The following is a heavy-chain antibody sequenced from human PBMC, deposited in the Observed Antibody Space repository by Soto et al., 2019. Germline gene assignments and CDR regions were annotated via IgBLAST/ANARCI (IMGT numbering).Heavy chain of an antibody. Sequence: SETLSLTCAVSCGSFRGFYRTWIRQSPGKGLEWLGDINHVGITNYNPSLKSRVSIPVDTAKSQFSLKLSSVTAADTAVYYCARAHDFWGGRQQPIASGGPGTLVTVSS. J-gene: IGHJ4*02. CDR3: ARAHDFWGGRQQPIAS. D-gene: IGHD3-3*01. V-gene: IGHV4-34*01. CDR1: CGSFRGFY. CDR2: INHVGIT.